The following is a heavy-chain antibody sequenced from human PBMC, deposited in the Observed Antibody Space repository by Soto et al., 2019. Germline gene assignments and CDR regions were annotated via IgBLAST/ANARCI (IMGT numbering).Heavy chain of an antibody. Sequence: SETLSLTCAVYGGSFSGYYWSWIRQPPGKGLEWIGEINHSGSTNYNPSLKSRVTISVDTSKNQFSLKLSSVTAADTAVYYCASYSRIFSTSYYFDYWGQGTLVTVSS. CDR2: INHSGST. J-gene: IGHJ4*02. D-gene: IGHD3-9*01. CDR3: ASYSRIFSTSYYFDY. V-gene: IGHV4-34*01. CDR1: GGSFSGYY.